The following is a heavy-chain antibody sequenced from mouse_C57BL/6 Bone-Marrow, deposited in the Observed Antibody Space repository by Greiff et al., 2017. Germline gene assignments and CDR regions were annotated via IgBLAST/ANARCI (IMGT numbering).Heavy chain of an antibody. V-gene: IGHV1-26*01. J-gene: IGHJ2*01. Sequence: EVQLQQSGPELVKPGASVKISCKASGYTFTDYYMNWVKQSHGKSLEWIGDINPNTGGTSYNQKFKGKATLTVDKSSSTAYMELRSLTSEDSAVYYCAVPTGFDYWGQGTTLTVSS. CDR1: GYTFTDYY. CDR3: AVPTGFDY. CDR2: INPNTGGT. D-gene: IGHD4-1*01.